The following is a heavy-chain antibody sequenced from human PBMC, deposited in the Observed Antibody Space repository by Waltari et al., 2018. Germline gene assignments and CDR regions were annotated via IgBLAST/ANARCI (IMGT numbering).Heavy chain of an antibody. CDR3: ARKNTWIQLSSHVGY. CDR1: GGSFSGYY. V-gene: IGHV4-34*01. J-gene: IGHJ4*02. CDR2: INHSGRT. D-gene: IGHD5-18*01. Sequence: QVQLQPWGAGLLRPSDTLSLTCAVYGGSFSGYYWCWLRQPPRKGPEWIEQINHSGRTNSNPSLSRRVTIAVDTDKNQFSLKLSSVTAADTAVYDCARKNTWIQLSSHVGYWGQGTLVTVSS.